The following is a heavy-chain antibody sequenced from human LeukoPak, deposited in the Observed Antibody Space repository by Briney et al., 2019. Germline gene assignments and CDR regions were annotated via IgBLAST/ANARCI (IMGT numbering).Heavy chain of an antibody. Sequence: GGSLRLSCAASGFTFSSYAMTWVRQAPGKGLEWVSVISGSGGTTYYADSVKGRFTISRDNSKNTLYLQMNSLGAGDTAVYYCAKVGTVYFPLDFWGQGTLVTVSS. CDR1: GFTFSSYA. CDR3: AKVGTVYFPLDF. D-gene: IGHD2/OR15-2a*01. J-gene: IGHJ4*02. CDR2: ISGSGGTT. V-gene: IGHV3-23*01.